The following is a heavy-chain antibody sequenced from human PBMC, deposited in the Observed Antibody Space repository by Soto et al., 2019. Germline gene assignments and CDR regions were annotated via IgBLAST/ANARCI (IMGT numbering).Heavy chain of an antibody. CDR2: ISSSSSTI. Sequence: GGSLRLSCAASGFTFSSYSMNWVRQAPGKGLEWVSYISSSSSTIYYADSVKCRVTISRDNAMNSLYLQMNCLRAEDSAVYYCARDRAFLRNVYTAFDIWGQGTMVTVSS. CDR3: ARDRAFLRNVYTAFDI. D-gene: IGHD3-16*01. J-gene: IGHJ3*02. V-gene: IGHV3-48*01. CDR1: GFTFSSYS.